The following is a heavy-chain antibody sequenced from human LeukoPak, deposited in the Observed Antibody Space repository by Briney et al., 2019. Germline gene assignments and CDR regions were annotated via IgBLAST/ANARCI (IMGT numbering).Heavy chain of an antibody. D-gene: IGHD6-19*01. Sequence: GGPLRLSCAASGFTFSSYAMHWVRQAPGKGLEWVAVISYDGSNKYYADSVKGRFTISRDNSKNTLYLQMNSLRAEDTAVYYCARGKIAVAGTSVVYWGQGTLVTVSS. J-gene: IGHJ4*02. V-gene: IGHV3-30-3*01. CDR2: ISYDGSNK. CDR1: GFTFSSYA. CDR3: ARGKIAVAGTSVVY.